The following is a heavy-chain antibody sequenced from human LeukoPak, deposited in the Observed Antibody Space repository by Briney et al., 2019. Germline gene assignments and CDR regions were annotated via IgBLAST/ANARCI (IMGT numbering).Heavy chain of an antibody. CDR2: FGPEDGET. D-gene: IGHD5-18*01. Sequence: ASVKVSCKVSGYTLTELSMHWVRQAPGKGLEWMGGFGPEDGETIYAQKSQGRVTMTEDTSTDTAYMELSSLRSEDTAVYYCATELVFGGYSYGYVFDYWGQGTLVTVSS. CDR3: ATELVFGGYSYGYVFDY. J-gene: IGHJ4*02. V-gene: IGHV1-24*01. CDR1: GYTLTELS.